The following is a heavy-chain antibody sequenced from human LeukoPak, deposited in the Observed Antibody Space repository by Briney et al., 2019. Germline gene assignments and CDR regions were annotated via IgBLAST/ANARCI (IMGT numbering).Heavy chain of an antibody. J-gene: IGHJ4*02. Sequence: QTGGSLRLSCAASGFTFSSYAMHWVRQAPGKGLEWVAVISYDGSNKYYADSVKGRFTISRDNSKNTLYLQMNSLRAEDTAVYYCARDLSRYYDSSGYGPDYWGQGTLVTVSS. D-gene: IGHD3-22*01. V-gene: IGHV3-30-3*01. CDR2: ISYDGSNK. CDR3: ARDLSRYYDSSGYGPDY. CDR1: GFTFSSYA.